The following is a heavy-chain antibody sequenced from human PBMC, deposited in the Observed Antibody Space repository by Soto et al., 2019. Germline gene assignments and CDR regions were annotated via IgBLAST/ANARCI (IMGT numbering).Heavy chain of an antibody. CDR3: ARGSGWYRGFYFDY. J-gene: IGHJ4*02. Sequence: SETLSLTCTVSGGSISSYYWSWIRQPPGKGLEWIGYIYYSGSTNYNPSLKSRVTISVDTSKNQFSLKLSSVTAADTAVYYCARGSGWYRGFYFDYWGQGTLVTV. D-gene: IGHD6-19*01. V-gene: IGHV4-59*01. CDR1: GGSISSYY. CDR2: IYYSGST.